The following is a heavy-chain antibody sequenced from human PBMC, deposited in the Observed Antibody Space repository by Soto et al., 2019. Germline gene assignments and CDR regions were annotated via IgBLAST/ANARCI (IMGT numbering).Heavy chain of an antibody. V-gene: IGHV3-21*01. CDR2: ISSSSRYI. J-gene: IGHJ3*01. Sequence: VGSLRLSCAASGFTFSSHSISWVCQTQGKGRPWVSSISSSSRYIYYADSVKVRFTLSRDNAKNSLYLQMNSLRAEDTAVSYCAGEGSWIYGEFLKWGQETMV. CDR1: GFTFSSHS. D-gene: IGHD1-7*01. CDR3: AGEGSWIYGEFLK.